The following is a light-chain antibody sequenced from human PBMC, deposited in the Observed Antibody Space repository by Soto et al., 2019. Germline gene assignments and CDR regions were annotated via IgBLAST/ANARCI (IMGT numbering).Light chain of an antibody. J-gene: IGLJ3*02. CDR1: SSDVGGYNY. Sequence: QSVLTQPPSASGSPGQSVTISCTGTSSDVGGYNYVSWYQQYPCRAPKLMIYEVTKRPSGVPDRFSGSKSGNTASLTVSGLPAEDEAEYYCSSYAASNNFYFVFGGGTKLTVL. V-gene: IGLV2-8*01. CDR3: SSYAASNNFYFV. CDR2: EVT.